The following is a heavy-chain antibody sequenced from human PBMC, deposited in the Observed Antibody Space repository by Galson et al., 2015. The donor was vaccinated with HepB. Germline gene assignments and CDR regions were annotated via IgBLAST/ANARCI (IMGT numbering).Heavy chain of an antibody. CDR3: IRMADLSGYSSS. D-gene: IGHD6-13*01. CDR1: GFTFSASA. CDR2: IRSKANNYAT. Sequence: SLRLFCAASGFTFSASAIHWVRQTSGKGLEWVGRIRSKANNYATAYTASVEGRFTISRDDSKNTAYLRMKSLKTEDTAVYYCIRMADLSGYSSSWGQGTLVTVSS. V-gene: IGHV3-73*01. J-gene: IGHJ4*02.